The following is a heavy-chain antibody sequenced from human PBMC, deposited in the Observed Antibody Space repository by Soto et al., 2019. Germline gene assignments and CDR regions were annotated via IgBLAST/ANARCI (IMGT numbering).Heavy chain of an antibody. CDR1: GFTMLNYA. CDR3: VNGYCSSTSCPFDY. D-gene: IGHD2-2*03. CDR2: ISSNGGST. J-gene: IGHJ4*02. Sequence: WGSLRLSCSASGFTMLNYAMRWVRQTTGKGLEYVSAISSNGGSTYYADSVKGRFIISRDNSKNTLYLQMSSLRAEDTAVYYCVNGYCSSTSCPFDYWGQGTLVTVS. V-gene: IGHV3-64D*06.